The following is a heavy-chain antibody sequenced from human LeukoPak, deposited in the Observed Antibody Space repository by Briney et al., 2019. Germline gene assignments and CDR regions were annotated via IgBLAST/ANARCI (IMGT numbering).Heavy chain of an antibody. CDR3: ARVVWFGENRTYYFDY. J-gene: IGHJ4*02. CDR2: IYTSGST. D-gene: IGHD3-10*01. CDR1: GGSISSYY. V-gene: IGHV4-4*07. Sequence: SETLSLTCTVSGGSISSYYWSWIRQPAGKGLEWIGRIYTSGSTNYNPSLKSRVTMSVDTSKNQFSLKLSSVTAADTAVYYCARVVWFGENRTYYFDYWGQGTLVTVSS.